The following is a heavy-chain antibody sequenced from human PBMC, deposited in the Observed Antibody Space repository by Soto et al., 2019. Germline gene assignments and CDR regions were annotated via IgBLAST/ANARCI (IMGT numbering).Heavy chain of an antibody. D-gene: IGHD3-22*01. V-gene: IGHV4-4*02. J-gene: IGHJ4*02. Sequence: PSETLSLTCAVSGGSISSSNWRSWVRQPPGKGLEWIGEIYHGGSTNYNASLKSRVTISVDKSKNQFSLKLSSVTAADTAVYYCARSRGYYDSSGYYYYWGQGTLVTVPQ. CDR3: ARSRGYYDSSGYYYY. CDR1: GGSISSSNW. CDR2: IYHGGST.